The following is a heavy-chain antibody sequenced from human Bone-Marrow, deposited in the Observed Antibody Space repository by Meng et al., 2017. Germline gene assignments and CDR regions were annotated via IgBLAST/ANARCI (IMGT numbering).Heavy chain of an antibody. Sequence: VQLQQWGAGLLNPSGALSLTCAVYGGSFSGYYWSWIRQPPGKGLEWIGEINHSGSTNYNPSLKSRVTISVDTSKNQFSLKLSSVTAADTAVYYCARGRGDGYNYDYWGQGTLVTVSS. J-gene: IGHJ4*02. CDR2: INHSGST. D-gene: IGHD5-24*01. CDR3: ARGRGDGYNYDY. V-gene: IGHV4-34*01. CDR1: GGSFSGYY.